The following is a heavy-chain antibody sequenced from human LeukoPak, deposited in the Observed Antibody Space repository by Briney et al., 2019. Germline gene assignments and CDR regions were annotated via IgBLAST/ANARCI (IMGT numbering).Heavy chain of an antibody. CDR2: VHYSGVT. V-gene: IGHV4-39*01. CDR1: GGSISSSSYY. Sequence: SETLSLTCTVSGGSISSSSYYWAWLRQPPGKGLEWIGSVHYSGVTYYNPSLKSRVTISVDTSKNQFSLKVTSVTAADAAVYYCARRDGSSSGLDHWGQGTLVTVSS. D-gene: IGHD6-6*01. CDR3: ARRDGSSSGLDH. J-gene: IGHJ4*02.